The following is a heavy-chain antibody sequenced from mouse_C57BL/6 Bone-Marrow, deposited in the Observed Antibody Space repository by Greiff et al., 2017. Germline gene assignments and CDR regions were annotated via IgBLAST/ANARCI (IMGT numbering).Heavy chain of an antibody. V-gene: IGHV14-2*01. CDR3: TRSLIYYGTNY. CDR1: GFNIKDYY. CDR2: IDPEDGET. J-gene: IGHJ2*01. D-gene: IGHD1-1*01. Sequence: EVKLMESVAELVKPGASVKLSCTASGFNIKDYYIHWVKQRTEQGLEWIGRIDPEDGETKYAPKFQDKATITADTSSNTAYLQLSSLTSEDTAIYYCTRSLIYYGTNYWGRGTTHTVTS.